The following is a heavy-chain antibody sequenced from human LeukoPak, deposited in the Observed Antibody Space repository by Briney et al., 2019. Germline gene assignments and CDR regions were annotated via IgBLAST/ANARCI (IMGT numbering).Heavy chain of an antibody. CDR1: GGSISSSSYY. J-gene: IGHJ4*02. CDR2: IYYSGST. CDR3: ARGGILRYFDWLLGGYFDY. Sequence: TSETLSLTCTVSGGSISSSSYYWGWIRQPPGKGLEWIGSIYYSGSTYYNPSLKSRVTISVDTSKNQFSLKLSSVTAADTAVYYCARGGILRYFDWLLGGYFDYWGQGTLVTVSS. D-gene: IGHD3-9*01. V-gene: IGHV4-39*07.